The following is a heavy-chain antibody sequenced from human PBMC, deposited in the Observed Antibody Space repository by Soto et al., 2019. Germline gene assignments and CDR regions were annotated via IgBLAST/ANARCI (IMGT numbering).Heavy chain of an antibody. CDR1: GFTFSSYA. Sequence: EVQLLEAGGGLVQPGGSLRLSCAASGFTFSSYAMSWVRQAPGKGLEWVSGISDSGGSTYYADSVKGRFTISRDNSKNTLYLQMNSLRDGDTAVYYCANDCGGTCSSRIHYWGQGTLVTVSS. D-gene: IGHD2-15*01. V-gene: IGHV3-23*01. J-gene: IGHJ4*02. CDR2: ISDSGGST. CDR3: ANDCGGTCSSRIHY.